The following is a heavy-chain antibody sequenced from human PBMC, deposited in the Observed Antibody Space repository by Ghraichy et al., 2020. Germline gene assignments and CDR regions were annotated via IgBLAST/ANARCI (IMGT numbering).Heavy chain of an antibody. CDR2: IKQDGSEK. CDR3: AREGTSWAGLTDN. Sequence: GGSLRLSCAASGFTFSSYWMSWVRQAPGKGLEWVANIKQDGSEKYYVDSVKGQFTISRDNAKKSLFLEMNRLRAEDTAVYYCAREGTSWAGLTDNGGQGTLVTVSS. D-gene: IGHD6-19*01. J-gene: IGHJ4*02. V-gene: IGHV3-7*01. CDR1: GFTFSSYW.